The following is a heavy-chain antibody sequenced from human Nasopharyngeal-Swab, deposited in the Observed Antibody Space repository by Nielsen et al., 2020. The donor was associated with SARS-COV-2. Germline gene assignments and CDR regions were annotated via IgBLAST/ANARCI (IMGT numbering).Heavy chain of an antibody. Sequence: SETLSLTCTVSGGSISSYYWSWIRQPPGKGLEWIGYIYYSGSTNYNPSLKSRVTISVDTSKNKFSLKLSSVTAADTAVYYCARGGWGNWFDPWGQGTLVTVSS. J-gene: IGHJ5*02. CDR3: ARGGWGNWFDP. CDR2: IYYSGST. V-gene: IGHV4-59*01. CDR1: GGSISSYY. D-gene: IGHD3-16*01.